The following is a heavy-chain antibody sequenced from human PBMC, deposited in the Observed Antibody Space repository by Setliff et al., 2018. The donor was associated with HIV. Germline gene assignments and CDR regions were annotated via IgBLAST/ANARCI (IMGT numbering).Heavy chain of an antibody. V-gene: IGHV3-7*03. CDR1: GFSFNNYW. Sequence: GGSLRLSCVASGFSFNNYWMCWVRQAPGQGLEWVANIDLDGSEKNYVESVKGRFTISRDNAKNSLYLQMNSLRAEDTAVYYCANMQWASNAWYSFDYWGQGALVTVSS. CDR3: ANMQWASNAWYSFDY. CDR2: IDLDGSEK. D-gene: IGHD6-19*01. J-gene: IGHJ4*02.